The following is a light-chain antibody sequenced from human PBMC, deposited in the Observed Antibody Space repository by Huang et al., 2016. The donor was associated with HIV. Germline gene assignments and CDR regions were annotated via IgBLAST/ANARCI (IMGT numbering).Light chain of an antibody. CDR1: QSVTTNY. Sequence: EIVLTQSPGTLSLSPGERATLSCRASQSVTTNYLAWYQQKPGQAPMLLIYGSASSATGVPDRFSGSGSGTDFTLTISRLEPEDFAVYYCQQYGSSPTFGPGTKVDIK. CDR2: GSA. J-gene: IGKJ3*01. V-gene: IGKV3-20*01. CDR3: QQYGSSPT.